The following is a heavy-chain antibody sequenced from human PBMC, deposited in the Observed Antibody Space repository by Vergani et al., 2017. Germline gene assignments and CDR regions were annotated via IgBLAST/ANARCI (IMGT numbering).Heavy chain of an antibody. CDR3: ATPQTVTTGGMEV. J-gene: IGHJ6*02. D-gene: IGHD4-17*01. V-gene: IGHV1-69-2*01. CDR1: GYTFTDHY. Sequence: EVQLVQSGAEVKKPGATMKIYCKVSGYTFTDHYMHWVKQAPGKGLEWMGLVDPEDGETRYAEKFKGRVTIAADTSTDTAHLVLSSLRSEDTAVYYCATPQTVTTGGMEVWGQGTTVIVSS. CDR2: VDPEDGET.